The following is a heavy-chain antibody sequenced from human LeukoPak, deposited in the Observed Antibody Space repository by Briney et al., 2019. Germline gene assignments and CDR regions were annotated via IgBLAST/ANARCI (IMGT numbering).Heavy chain of an antibody. J-gene: IGHJ6*02. CDR2: IWYDGSNK. CDR1: GFTFSSYG. V-gene: IGHV3-33*01. D-gene: IGHD2-15*01. CDR3: AREGPYCSGGNCHYYYYYGMDV. Sequence: GGSLRLSCAASGFTFSSYGMHWVRQAPGKGLEWVAVIWYDGSNKYYADSVKGRFTISRDNSKNTLYLQMNSLRAEDTAVYYCAREGPYCSGGNCHYYYYYGMDVWGQGTTVTVSS.